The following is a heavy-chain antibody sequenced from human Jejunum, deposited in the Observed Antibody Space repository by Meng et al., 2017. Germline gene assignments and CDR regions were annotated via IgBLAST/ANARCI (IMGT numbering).Heavy chain of an antibody. CDR3: ARDLLGPAIAASGYFDP. D-gene: IGHD5-12*01. V-gene: IGHV4-4*02. J-gene: IGHJ5*02. CDR2: IYHTGST. Sequence: VQLQGPGPGLVKPSGTLSLTCAVSGGSISDSNWWSWVRQPPGKGLEWIGEIYHTGSTNYNPSLKSRVTMSLDKSKNQFFLDLTSVTAADTAVYYCARDLLGPAIAASGYFDPWGQGTLVTVSS. CDR1: GGSISDSNW.